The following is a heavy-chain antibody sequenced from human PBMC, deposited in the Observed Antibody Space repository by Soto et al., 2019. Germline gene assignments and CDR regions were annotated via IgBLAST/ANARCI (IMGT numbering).Heavy chain of an antibody. J-gene: IGHJ6*02. V-gene: IGHV1-18*01. CDR3: ARGSTDSSGWYFYYYGMDV. D-gene: IGHD6-19*01. CDR2: ISAYNGNT. CDR1: GYTFTSYG. Sequence: ASVKVSCKASGYTFTSYGISWVRQAPGQGLEWMGWISAYNGNTNYAQKLQGRVNMNTDTSTSTAYMELRSLRTDDTAVYYCARGSTDSSGWYFYYYGMDVWGQGTTVTVSS.